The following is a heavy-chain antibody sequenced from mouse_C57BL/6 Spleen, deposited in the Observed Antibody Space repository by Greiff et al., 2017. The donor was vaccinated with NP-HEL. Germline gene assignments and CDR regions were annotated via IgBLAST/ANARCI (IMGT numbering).Heavy chain of an antibody. D-gene: IGHD1-1*02. CDR3: ARQEGVYGGPFAY. V-gene: IGHV5-6*01. Sequence: EVQVVESGGDLVKPGGSLKLSCAASGFTFSSYGMSWVRQTPDKRLEWVATISSGGSYTYYPDSVKGRFTISRDNAKNTLYLHMSRLKSEDTAMYYCARQEGVYGGPFAYWGQGTLVTVSA. CDR2: ISSGGSYT. J-gene: IGHJ3*01. CDR1: GFTFSSYG.